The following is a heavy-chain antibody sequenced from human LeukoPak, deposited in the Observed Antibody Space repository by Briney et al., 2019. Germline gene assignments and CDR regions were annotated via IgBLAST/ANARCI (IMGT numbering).Heavy chain of an antibody. V-gene: IGHV1-2*02. CDR1: GYTFTGYY. J-gene: IGHJ4*02. CDR2: INPSNGGT. CDR3: ATDHTDMYTGFDY. D-gene: IGHD5-18*01. Sequence: ASVKVSXKASGYTFTGYYMHWVRQAPGQGLEWMGKINPSNGGTNYAQKFQGRVTMTRDTSISTAYMELNSLRSDDTAVYYCATDHTDMYTGFDYWGQGTLVTVSS.